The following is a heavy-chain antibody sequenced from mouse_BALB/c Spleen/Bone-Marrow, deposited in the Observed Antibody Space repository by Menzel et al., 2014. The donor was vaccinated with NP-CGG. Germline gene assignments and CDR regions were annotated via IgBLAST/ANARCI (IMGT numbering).Heavy chain of an antibody. CDR3: ARDDHYAMDY. J-gene: IGHJ4*01. Sequence: EVKVVESGGGLVQPGGSLRLSCATSGFTFTDYYMSWVRQPPGKALEWLGFIRNKANGYTTEYSASVKGRFTISRDNSQSILYLQMNTLRAEDSATYYCARDDHYAMDYWGQGTSVTVSS. CDR2: IRNKANGYTT. V-gene: IGHV7-3*02. CDR1: GFTFTDYY.